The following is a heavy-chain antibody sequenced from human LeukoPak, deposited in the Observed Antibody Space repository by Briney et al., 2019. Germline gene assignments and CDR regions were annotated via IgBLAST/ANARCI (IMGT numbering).Heavy chain of an antibody. D-gene: IGHD6-19*01. CDR3: VRASASGWYYFDY. CDR2: IYPGESDV. V-gene: IGHV5-51*01. J-gene: IGHJ4*02. Sequence: GESLKISCKVFGYRFTTFWIGWVRQVPGKGLEWMAIIYPGESDVRYSPSFEGRVTISVDKSISTAYLQWSRLEASDTAMYYCVRASASGWYYFDYWGLGTLVTVSS. CDR1: GYRFTTFW.